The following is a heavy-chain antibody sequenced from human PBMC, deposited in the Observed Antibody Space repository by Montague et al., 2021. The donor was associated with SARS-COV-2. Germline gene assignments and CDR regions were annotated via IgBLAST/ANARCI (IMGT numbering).Heavy chain of an antibody. CDR1: GFSLSTSGMC. V-gene: IGHV2-70*01. CDR3: ARTYYDILTGYYTYDY. CDR2: IDWDDDK. Sequence: PALMKPTQTLTLTCTFSGFSLSTSGMCVSWIRQPPGKALEWLALIDWDDDKYYSTSLKTRLTISKDTSKNQVVLTMTNMDPVDTATYYCARTYYDILTGYYTYDYWGQGTLVTVSS. D-gene: IGHD3-9*01. J-gene: IGHJ4*02.